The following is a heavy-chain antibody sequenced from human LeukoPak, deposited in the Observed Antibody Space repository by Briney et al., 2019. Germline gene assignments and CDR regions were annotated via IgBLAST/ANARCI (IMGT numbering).Heavy chain of an antibody. D-gene: IGHD3-10*01. J-gene: IGHJ4*02. CDR3: ARRASAMVRGVIIS. Sequence: SETLSLTCTVSGGSISSYYWSWIRQPPGKGLEWIGYIYYSGSTNYNPSLKSRVTISVDTSKNQFSLKLSSVTAADTAVYYCARRASAMVRGVIISWGQGTLVTVSS. V-gene: IGHV4-59*12. CDR1: GGSISSYY. CDR2: IYYSGST.